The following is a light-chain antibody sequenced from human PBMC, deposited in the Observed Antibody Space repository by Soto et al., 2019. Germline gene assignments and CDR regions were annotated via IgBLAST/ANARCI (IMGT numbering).Light chain of an antibody. CDR1: RSDIGRYNY. J-gene: IGLJ1*01. Sequence: QSALAQPASVSGSPGQSITISCTGTRSDIGRYNYVSWYQQHPGKVPRLLIYEVSYRPSGVSARFSGSKSGSTASLTISGLQAEDEADYYCSSFKGTNSFVFGTGTKVTVL. CDR3: SSFKGTNSFV. CDR2: EVS. V-gene: IGLV2-14*03.